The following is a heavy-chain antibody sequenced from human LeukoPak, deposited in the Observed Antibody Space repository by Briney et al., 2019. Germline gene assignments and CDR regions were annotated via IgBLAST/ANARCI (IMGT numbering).Heavy chain of an antibody. Sequence: GASVKVSCKASGYTFTEYYMYWVRQAPGQGLECMGWIYPNSGGTNYAQKFQGRVTMTRDTSISTAYMELTSLTFDDTAVYYCARDGDAVMVDFDYWGQGTLVTVSS. CDR2: IYPNSGGT. CDR1: GYTFTEYY. D-gene: IGHD5-18*01. J-gene: IGHJ4*02. V-gene: IGHV1-2*02. CDR3: ARDGDAVMVDFDY.